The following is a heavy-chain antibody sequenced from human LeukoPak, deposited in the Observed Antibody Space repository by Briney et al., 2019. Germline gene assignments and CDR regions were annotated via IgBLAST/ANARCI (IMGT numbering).Heavy chain of an antibody. CDR1: GFAFDDYG. J-gene: IGHJ6*03. D-gene: IGHD2-8*01. CDR3: ARAPGVRYYYYMDV. CDR2: VRNGGST. V-gene: IGHV3-20*04. Sequence: GGSLRLPCAASGFAFDDYGMTWVRQAPGKGLEWVSGVRNGGSTGYADSVKGRFTISRDNAKNSLYLQMNSLRAEDTALYYCARAPGVRYYYYMDVWGKGTTVTVSS.